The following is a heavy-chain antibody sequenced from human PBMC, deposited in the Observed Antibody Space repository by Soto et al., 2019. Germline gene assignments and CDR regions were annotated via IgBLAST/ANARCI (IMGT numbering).Heavy chain of an antibody. CDR2: IYSGGSI. CDR1: GRSIRTRSHY. D-gene: IGHD2-2*01. Sequence: SDPLFQISNFSGRSIRTRSHYAGWIHQPPGKGLQWIGSIYSGGSIFYNPSLKSRVTISVDTSKNQFSLTLTSVTAADTAVYFCARHNTGYASTWLFDYWGQG. CDR3: ARHNTGYASTWLFDY. J-gene: IGHJ4*02. V-gene: IGHV4-39*01.